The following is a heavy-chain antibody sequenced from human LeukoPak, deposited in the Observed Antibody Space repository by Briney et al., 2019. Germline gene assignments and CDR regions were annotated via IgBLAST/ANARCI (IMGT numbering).Heavy chain of an antibody. J-gene: IGHJ4*02. CDR3: AKRSGIIPYSFDY. CDR2: MSGSGGST. V-gene: IGHV3-23*01. CDR1: GFTFSNYA. Sequence: GGSLRLSCAASGFTFSNYAMNRVRQAPGKGLEWVSGMSGSGGSTYYADSVKGRFTISTDNSKNTLYLQMNSLRAEDTAVYYCAKRSGIIPYSFDYWGQGTLVTVSS. D-gene: IGHD3-3*01.